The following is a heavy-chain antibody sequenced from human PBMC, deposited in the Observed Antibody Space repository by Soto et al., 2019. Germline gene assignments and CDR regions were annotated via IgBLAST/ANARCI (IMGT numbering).Heavy chain of an antibody. Sequence: SSETLSLTCTVAGGSISSYYWSLIRQPPGKGLECIGYIYYSGSTNYNPSLKSRVTISVETSKNQFSLKLSSVTAADTAVYYCARRACSGGSCYWFDPWGQGTLVTVSS. J-gene: IGHJ5*02. CDR3: ARRACSGGSCYWFDP. D-gene: IGHD2-15*01. CDR1: GGSISSYY. CDR2: IYYSGST. V-gene: IGHV4-59*08.